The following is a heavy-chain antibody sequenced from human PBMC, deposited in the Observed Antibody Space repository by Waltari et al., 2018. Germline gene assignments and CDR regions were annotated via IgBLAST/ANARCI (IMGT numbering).Heavy chain of an antibody. CDR3: AKDGIVGATEENYFDY. J-gene: IGHJ4*02. CDR1: GFTFSSYA. V-gene: IGHV3-23*04. D-gene: IGHD1-26*01. Sequence: EVQLVESGGGLVQPGGSLRLSCAASGFTFSSYAMSWVRQAPGKGLEWVSALSGSGGSTYDADSVKGRFTISRDNSKNTLYLQMNSLRAEDTAVYYCAKDGIVGATEENYFDYWGQGTLVTVSS. CDR2: LSGSGGST.